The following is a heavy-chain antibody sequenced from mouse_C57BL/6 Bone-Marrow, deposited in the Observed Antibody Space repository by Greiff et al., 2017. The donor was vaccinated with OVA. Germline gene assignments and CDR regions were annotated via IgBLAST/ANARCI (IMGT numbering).Heavy chain of an antibody. CDR1: GYAFSSSW. Sequence: VKVVESGPELVKPGASVKISCKASGYAFSSSWMNWVKQRPGKGLEWIGRIYPGDGDTNYNGKFKGKATLTADKSSSTAYMQLSSLTSEDSAVYFCARLRRYFDVWGTGTTVTVSS. J-gene: IGHJ1*03. CDR2: IYPGDGDT. V-gene: IGHV1-82*01. D-gene: IGHD2-2*01. CDR3: ARLRRYFDV.